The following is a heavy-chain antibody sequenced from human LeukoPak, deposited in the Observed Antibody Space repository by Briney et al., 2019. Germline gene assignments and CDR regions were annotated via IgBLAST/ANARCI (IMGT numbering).Heavy chain of an antibody. CDR1: GGSISSRSYH. Sequence: KPSETLSLTCTVSGGSISSRSYHWGWIRQPPGKGLEWIGSIYYSGSTYYNPPLKSRVTISVDTSKNQFSLKLSSVTAADTAVYYCARLWSTYCNGGSCPHQPNYWGQGTLVTVSS. CDR3: ARLWSTYCNGGSCPHQPNY. D-gene: IGHD2-15*01. J-gene: IGHJ4*02. V-gene: IGHV4-39*01. CDR2: IYYSGST.